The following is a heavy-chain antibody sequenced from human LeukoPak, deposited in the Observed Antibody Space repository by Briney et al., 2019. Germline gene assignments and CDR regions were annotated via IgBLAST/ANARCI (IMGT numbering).Heavy chain of an antibody. J-gene: IGHJ4*02. CDR1: GGSISSSSYY. CDR2: IYYSGSA. Sequence: SETLSLTCTVSGGSISSSSYYWGWIRQPPGKGLEWIGSIYYSGSAYYNPSLRSRFTISVDTSKNQFSLKLSSVTAADTAVYYCARHFIDWLFSSTDYWGQGALVTVSS. CDR3: ARHFIDWLFSSTDY. V-gene: IGHV4-39*01. D-gene: IGHD3-9*01.